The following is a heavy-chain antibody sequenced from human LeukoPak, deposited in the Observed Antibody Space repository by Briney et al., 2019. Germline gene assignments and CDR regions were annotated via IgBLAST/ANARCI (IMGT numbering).Heavy chain of an antibody. Sequence: GGSVRLSCAASGFTFSSYSMNWVRQAPGKGLEWVSSISSSSSYIYYADSVKGRFTISRDNAKNSLYLQMNSLRAEDTAVYYCERGVDAAGRLYWGQGTLVTVSS. V-gene: IGHV3-21*01. CDR1: GFTFSSYS. J-gene: IGHJ4*02. D-gene: IGHD6-25*01. CDR2: ISSSSSYI. CDR3: ERGVDAAGRLY.